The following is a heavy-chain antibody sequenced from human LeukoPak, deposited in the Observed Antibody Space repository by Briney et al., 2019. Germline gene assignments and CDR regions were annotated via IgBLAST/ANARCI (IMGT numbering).Heavy chain of an antibody. V-gene: IGHV5-51*01. D-gene: IGHD3-10*01. CDR1: GYKFSDYW. CDR3: VRGDGYYGSPSYYESNY. J-gene: IGHJ4*02. CDR2: IYPGGSDT. Sequence: GESLKISCKGSGYKFSDYWIDWVRQMPGKGLEWMGIIYPGGSDTTYSPSFQGQVTISADKSINSAYLHWSSLRASDTAIYYCVRGDGYYGSPSYYESNYWGQGTLVTVSS.